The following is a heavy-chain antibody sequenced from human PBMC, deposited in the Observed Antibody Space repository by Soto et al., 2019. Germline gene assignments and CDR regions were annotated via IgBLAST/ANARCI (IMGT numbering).Heavy chain of an antibody. Sequence: EVQLVESGGDLVQPGGSLRLSCAASGFSFRMYWMHWVRQAPGKGLVWVSLVNYDETTTSYADSVKGRFTISRDNVKNPLSLQMNSLSSDDSAVYYCARKRETGHYGDYSYYYCLHVWCQGTTVTVSS. CDR3: ARKRETGHYGDYSYYYCLHV. D-gene: IGHD4-17*01. CDR1: GFSFRMYW. J-gene: IGHJ6*02. V-gene: IGHV3-74*01. CDR2: VNYDETTT.